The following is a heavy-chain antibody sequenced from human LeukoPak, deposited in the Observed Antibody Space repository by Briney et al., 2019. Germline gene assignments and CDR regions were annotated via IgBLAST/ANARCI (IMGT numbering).Heavy chain of an antibody. CDR1: GYTFTGYY. V-gene: IGHV1-18*04. J-gene: IGHJ4*02. CDR2: ISAYNGNT. Sequence: GASVKVSCKASGYTFTGYYMHWVRQAPGQGLEWMGWISAYNGNTNYAQKLQGRVTMTTDTSTSTAYMELRSLRSDDTAVYYCARCHYYCSGGSCLPSHFDYWGQGTLVTVSS. D-gene: IGHD2-15*01. CDR3: ARCHYYCSGGSCLPSHFDY.